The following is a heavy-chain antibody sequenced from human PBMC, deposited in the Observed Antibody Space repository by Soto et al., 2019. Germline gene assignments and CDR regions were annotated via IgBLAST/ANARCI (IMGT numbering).Heavy chain of an antibody. CDR3: TKDDGYNDSTYYHYFGMDV. D-gene: IGHD5-12*01. CDR2: ISYDGSTE. Sequence: GGSLRLSCAASGFTFSGYYMHWVRQAPGKGLEWVAVISYDGSTEYYADSVKGRFTISRDNSANRLFLQMNRLRPEDTAVYYCTKDDGYNDSTYYHYFGMDVWGQGTTVTVSS. CDR1: GFTFSGYY. V-gene: IGHV3-30*18. J-gene: IGHJ6*02.